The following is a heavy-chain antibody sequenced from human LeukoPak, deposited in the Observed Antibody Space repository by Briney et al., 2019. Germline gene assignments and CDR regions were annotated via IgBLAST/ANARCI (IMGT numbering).Heavy chain of an antibody. J-gene: IGHJ3*02. CDR3: ARGPPDCSSTSCYAFDAFDI. CDR2: IYHSGST. V-gene: IGHV4-39*07. CDR1: GGSISSSSYY. D-gene: IGHD2-2*01. Sequence: SETLSLTCTVSGGSISSSSYYWGWIRQPPGKGLEWIGSIYHSGSTYYNPSLKSRVTIAVETSKNQFSLKLSSVTAADTAVYYCARGPPDCSSTSCYAFDAFDIWGQGTMVTVSS.